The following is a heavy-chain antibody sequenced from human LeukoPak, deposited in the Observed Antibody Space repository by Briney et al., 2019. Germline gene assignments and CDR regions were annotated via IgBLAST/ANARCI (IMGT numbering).Heavy chain of an antibody. D-gene: IGHD7-27*01. CDR3: ARGILLLGYYYYMDV. Sequence: SETLSLTCTVSGGSISSYYWSWIRQPPWKGLEWIGYIYYSGSTNYNPSLKSRVTISVDRSKNQFSLKLSSVTAADTAVYYCARGILLLGYYYYMDVWGKGTTVTVSS. CDR1: GGSISSYY. V-gene: IGHV4-59*12. J-gene: IGHJ6*03. CDR2: IYYSGST.